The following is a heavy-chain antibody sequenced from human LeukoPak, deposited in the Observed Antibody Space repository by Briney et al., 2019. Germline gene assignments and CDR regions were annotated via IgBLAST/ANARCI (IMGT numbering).Heavy chain of an antibody. V-gene: IGHV1-18*01. CDR3: ARGYSYGSDYYYGMDV. D-gene: IGHD5-18*01. Sequence: ASVKVSCKASGYTLRSYGISWVRQAPGQGLEWMGWISAYNGNTNYAQRLQGRVTVTTDTSTSTAYMELRSLRSDDAAVYYCARGYSYGSDYYYGMDVWGQGTTVTVSS. CDR1: GYTLRSYG. CDR2: ISAYNGNT. J-gene: IGHJ6*02.